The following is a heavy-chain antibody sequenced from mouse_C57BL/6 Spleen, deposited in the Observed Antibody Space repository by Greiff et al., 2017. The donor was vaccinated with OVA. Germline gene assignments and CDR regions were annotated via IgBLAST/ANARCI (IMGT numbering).Heavy chain of an antibody. Sequence: EVQLQESGPELVKPGASVKISCKASGYSFTGYYMNWVKQSPEKSLEWIGEINPSTGGTTYNQKFKAKATLTVDKSSSTAYMQLKSLTSEDSAVYYCASGAQVYYYAMDYWGQGTSVTVSS. J-gene: IGHJ4*01. CDR3: ASGAQVYYYAMDY. V-gene: IGHV1-42*01. CDR2: INPSTGGT. D-gene: IGHD3-2*02. CDR1: GYSFTGYY.